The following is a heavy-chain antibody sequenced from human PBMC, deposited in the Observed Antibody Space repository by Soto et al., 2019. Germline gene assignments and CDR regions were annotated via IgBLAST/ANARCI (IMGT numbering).Heavy chain of an antibody. D-gene: IGHD3-22*01. Sequence: PGGSLRLSCAASGFTFSRYAMSWVRQAPGKGLEWVSGISGSGGSTYYADSVKGRFTISRDNSKNTLYLQMNSLRVDDTAVYYCAKNPGYYYDSTGYHFDYWGQGTLVTVSS. J-gene: IGHJ4*02. CDR1: GFTFSRYA. CDR3: AKNPGYYYDSTGYHFDY. V-gene: IGHV3-23*01. CDR2: ISGSGGST.